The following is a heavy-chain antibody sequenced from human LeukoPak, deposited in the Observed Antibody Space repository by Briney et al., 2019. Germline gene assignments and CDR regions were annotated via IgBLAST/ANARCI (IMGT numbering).Heavy chain of an antibody. CDR3: ARNTGYSYYYYYYMDV. CDR2: IIPIFGTA. V-gene: IGHV1-69*06. D-gene: IGHD5-18*01. Sequence: ASVKVSCKASGATFSSYAISWVRQAPGQGLKWMGGIIPIFGTANYAQKFQGRVTITADKSTSTAYMELSSLRSEDTAVYYCARNTGYSYYYYYYMDVWGKGTTVTVSS. J-gene: IGHJ6*03. CDR1: GATFSSYA.